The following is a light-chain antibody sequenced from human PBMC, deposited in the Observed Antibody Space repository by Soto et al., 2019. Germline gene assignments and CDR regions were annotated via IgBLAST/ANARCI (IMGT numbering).Light chain of an antibody. CDR2: GPS. CDR3: QQYKSWPIT. V-gene: IGKV3-15*01. J-gene: IGKJ5*01. CDR1: QSVSGD. Sequence: EIVMMQSPATRSVSPGERATLSCRASQSVSGDLAWYQQKPGQAPRLLIYGPSTRATGIPARFSGSGSGTEFTLTISGLQSEDFAIYFCQQYKSWPITFGQGTRLEIK.